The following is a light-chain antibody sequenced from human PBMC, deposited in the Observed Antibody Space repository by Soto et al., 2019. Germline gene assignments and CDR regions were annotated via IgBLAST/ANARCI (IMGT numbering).Light chain of an antibody. CDR2: KAS. V-gene: IGKV1-5*03. Sequence: DIQMTPSPSTLSGSVGDRVTITCRASQTISSWLAWYQQKPGKAPKLLIYKASTLKSGVPSRFSGSGSGTDFTLTISRLEPEDFAVYYCQQYGSSRLTFGGGTKVDIK. J-gene: IGKJ4*01. CDR3: QQYGSSRLT. CDR1: QTISSW.